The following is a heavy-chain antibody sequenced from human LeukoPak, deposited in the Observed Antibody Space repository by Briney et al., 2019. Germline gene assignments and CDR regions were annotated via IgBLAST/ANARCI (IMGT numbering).Heavy chain of an antibody. CDR2: ISYDGTNK. V-gene: IGHV3-30-3*01. D-gene: IGHD6-13*01. J-gene: IGHJ1*01. CDR1: GFTFSSYA. Sequence: GGSLRLSCAASGFTFSSYAMHWVRQAPGKGLEWVALISYDGTNKYYADSMKGRFTISRDNSKNTLYLQMNSLRAEDTAVYYCARDPHRTYSSSWYGYFQHWGQGTLVTVSS. CDR3: ARDPHRTYSSSWYGYFQH.